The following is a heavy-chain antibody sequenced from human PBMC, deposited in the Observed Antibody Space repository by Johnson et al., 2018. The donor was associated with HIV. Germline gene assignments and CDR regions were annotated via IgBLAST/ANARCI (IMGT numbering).Heavy chain of an antibody. CDR1: GIIFTNTW. CDR3: ARDPAYSSTWEGAFDV. CDR2: ISYDGSDK. V-gene: IGHV3-30*03. J-gene: IGHJ3*01. Sequence: QVQLVESGGGLVRPGGSLRLSCAVSGIIFTNTWMNWVRQAPAKGLEWVAVISYDGSDKDYADSVKGRFTISRDNSKNTLSLQMDSLRPEDTAVYYCARDPAYSSTWEGAFDVWGQGTMVTVSS. D-gene: IGHD6-19*01.